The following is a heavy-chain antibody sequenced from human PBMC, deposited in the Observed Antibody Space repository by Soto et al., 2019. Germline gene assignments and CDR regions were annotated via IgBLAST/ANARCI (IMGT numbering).Heavy chain of an antibody. Sequence: EVLLVESGGGLVQPGGSRRLSCAASGLTVSSNYMSWVRQAPGKGLEWVSVINSGGSPYYADSVKGRFTISRDNSKNTLYLQMNSLRAEDTAVYYCLRDGDYGGDYWGQGTLVTVSS. D-gene: IGHD4-17*01. CDR3: LRDGDYGGDY. J-gene: IGHJ4*02. V-gene: IGHV3-66*01. CDR2: INSGGSP. CDR1: GLTVSSNY.